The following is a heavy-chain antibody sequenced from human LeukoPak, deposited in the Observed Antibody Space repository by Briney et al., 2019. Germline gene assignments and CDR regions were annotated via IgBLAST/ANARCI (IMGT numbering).Heavy chain of an antibody. D-gene: IGHD4-23*01. J-gene: IGHJ1*01. CDR2: INHGGST. CDR1: GNSISSGDNY. CDR3: ARYLDYGGNSRVFQH. V-gene: IGHV4-30-4*08. Sequence: PSQTLSLTCTVSGNSISSGDNYWTWIRQPPGKGLEWVGEINHGGSTNYNPSLKSRVTISVDTSKNQFSLKLSSVTAADTAVYYCARYLDYGGNSRVFQHWGQGTLVTVSS.